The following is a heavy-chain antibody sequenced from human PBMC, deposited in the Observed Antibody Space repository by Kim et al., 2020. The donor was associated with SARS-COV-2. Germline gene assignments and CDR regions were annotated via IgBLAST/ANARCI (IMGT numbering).Heavy chain of an antibody. D-gene: IGHD2-21*02. V-gene: IGHV7-4-1*02. Sequence: ASVEVSCKASGYTFTSYAMNWVRQAPGQGLEWMGWINTNTGNPTYAQGFTGRFVFSLDTSVSTAYLQISSLKAEDTAVYYCASYAYCGGDCYSPFDYWGQGTLVTVSS. CDR1: GYTFTSYA. CDR3: ASYAYCGGDCYSPFDY. J-gene: IGHJ4*02. CDR2: INTNTGNP.